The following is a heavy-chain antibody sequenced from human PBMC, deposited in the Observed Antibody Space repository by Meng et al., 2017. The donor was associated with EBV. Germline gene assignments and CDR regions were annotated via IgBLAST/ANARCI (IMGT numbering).Heavy chain of an antibody. CDR2: ISAYHGNT. CDR1: VYHFTRCG. V-gene: IGHV1-18*01. D-gene: IGHD3-16*02. Sequence: HGQVVQSGAEMKEPGASGKGLLKAFVYHFTRCGLRWVPQAPGQGLEWMGWISAYHGNTNYAQKLQGRVPQTTGPSTSTACMELRSLRSDDTAVYYCARVRTFGGVIPPDYWGQGTLVTVSS. J-gene: IGHJ4*02. CDR3: ARVRTFGGVIPPDY.